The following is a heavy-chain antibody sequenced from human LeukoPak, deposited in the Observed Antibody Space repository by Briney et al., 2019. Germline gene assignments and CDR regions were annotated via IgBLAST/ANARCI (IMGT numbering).Heavy chain of an antibody. CDR3: ARGASGWYYVSGDWFDP. CDR2: IYYSGST. V-gene: IGHV4-39*07. J-gene: IGHJ5*02. Sequence: SETLSLTCTVSGGSISSSSYYWGWIRQPPGKGLEWIGSIYYSGSTYYNPSLKSRVTISVDTSKNQFSLHLNSVTPDDTAVYYCARGASGWYYVSGDWFDPWGQGTLVTVSS. D-gene: IGHD6-13*01. CDR1: GGSISSSSYY.